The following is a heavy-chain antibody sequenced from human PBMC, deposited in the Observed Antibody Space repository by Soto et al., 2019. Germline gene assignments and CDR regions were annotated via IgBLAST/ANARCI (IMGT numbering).Heavy chain of an antibody. CDR3: AKDTLVATIPSGMDV. Sequence: GGSLRLSCAASGFTFSSYAMSWVRQAPGKGLEWVSAISGSGGSTYYADSVKGRFTISRDNSKNTLYLQMKSLRAEDTALYYCAKDTLVATIPSGMDVWGQGTTVTVSS. CDR2: ISGSGGST. V-gene: IGHV3-23*01. CDR1: GFTFSSYA. J-gene: IGHJ6*02. D-gene: IGHD5-12*01.